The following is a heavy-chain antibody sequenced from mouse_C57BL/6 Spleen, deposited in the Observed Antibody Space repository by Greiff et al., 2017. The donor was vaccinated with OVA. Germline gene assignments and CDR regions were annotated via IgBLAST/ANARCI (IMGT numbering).Heavy chain of an antibody. CDR1: GFSLTSYG. Sequence: VMLVESGPGLVQPSQSLSITCTVSGFSLTSYGVHWVRQSPGKGLEWLGVIWSGGSTDYNAAFISRLSISKDNSKSHVFFKMNSLQADDTAIDYCARMNDYDEGFDYWGQGTTLTVSS. CDR2: IWSGGST. D-gene: IGHD2-4*01. CDR3: ARMNDYDEGFDY. V-gene: IGHV2-2*01. J-gene: IGHJ2*01.